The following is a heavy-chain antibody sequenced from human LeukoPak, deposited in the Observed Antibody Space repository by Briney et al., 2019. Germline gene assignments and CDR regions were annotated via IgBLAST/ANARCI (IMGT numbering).Heavy chain of an antibody. CDR1: GITLSNYG. Sequence: GGSLRLSCAVSGITLSNYGMSWVRQAPGKGLEWVAGISDSGGRTNYADSVKGGVTISRDNPKNPLYLQMNSLRTEDTAVYFCAKRGVVIRVILVGFHKEAYYFDSWGQGALVTVSS. D-gene: IGHD3-22*01. J-gene: IGHJ4*02. CDR2: ISDSGGRT. CDR3: AKRGVVIRVILVGFHKEAYYFDS. V-gene: IGHV3-23*01.